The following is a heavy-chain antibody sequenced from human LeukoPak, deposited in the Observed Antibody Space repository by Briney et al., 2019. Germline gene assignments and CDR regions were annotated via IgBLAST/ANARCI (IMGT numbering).Heavy chain of an antibody. CDR3: ARVRGYGDYTIFDY. CDR2: IYTSGST. V-gene: IGHV4-4*07. J-gene: IGHJ4*02. Sequence: PSETLSLTCTVSGGSISSYYWSWIRQPAGKGLEWIGRIYTSGSTNYNPSLKSRVTMSVDTSKNQFSLKLSSVTAADTAVYYCARVRGYGDYTIFDYWGQGTLVTVSS. CDR1: GGSISSYY. D-gene: IGHD4-17*01.